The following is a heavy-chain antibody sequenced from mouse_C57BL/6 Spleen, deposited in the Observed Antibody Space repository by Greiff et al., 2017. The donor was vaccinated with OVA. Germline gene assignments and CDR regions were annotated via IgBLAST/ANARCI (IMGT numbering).Heavy chain of an antibody. CDR3: ARPGYYDYPYYAMDY. V-gene: IGHV5-12*01. J-gene: IGHJ4*01. CDR2: ISNGGGST. D-gene: IGHD2-4*01. Sequence: EVQLVESGGGLVQPGGSLKLSCAASGFTFSDYYMYWVRQTPEKRLEWVAYISNGGGSTYYPDTVKGRFTISRDNAKNTLYLQMSRLKSEDTAMYYCARPGYYDYPYYAMDYWGQGTSVTVSS. CDR1: GFTFSDYY.